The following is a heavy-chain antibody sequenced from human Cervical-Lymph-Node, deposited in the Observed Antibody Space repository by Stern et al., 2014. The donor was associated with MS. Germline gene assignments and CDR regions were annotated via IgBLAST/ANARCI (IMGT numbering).Heavy chain of an antibody. CDR3: VKRGITEVRGVRLGDY. D-gene: IGHD3-10*01. J-gene: IGHJ4*02. Sequence: DQLVESGGGVVQPGRSLRLTCTVSGFTFSSYGMHWVRQAPGKGLEWGSVISYDRSHAYYAASVKGRFTISRDNSKNTLYLEMRSLRPEDTAVYYCVKRGITEVRGVRLGDYWGPGTLVIVSS. CDR1: GFTFSSYG. CDR2: ISYDRSHA. V-gene: IGHV3-30*18.